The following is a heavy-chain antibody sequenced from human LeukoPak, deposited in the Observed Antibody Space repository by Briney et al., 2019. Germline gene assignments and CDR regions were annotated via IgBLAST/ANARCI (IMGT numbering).Heavy chain of an antibody. CDR1: GGSFSGYY. J-gene: IGHJ4*02. V-gene: IGHV4-34*01. CDR3: ARRETTTVTTLYYFDY. Sequence: PSETLSLTCAVYGGSFSGYYWSWIRQPPGKGLEWTGEINHSGSTNYNPSLKSRVTISVDTSKNQFSLKLSSVTAADTAVYYCARRETTTVTTLYYFDYWGQGTLVTVSS. CDR2: INHSGST. D-gene: IGHD4-17*01.